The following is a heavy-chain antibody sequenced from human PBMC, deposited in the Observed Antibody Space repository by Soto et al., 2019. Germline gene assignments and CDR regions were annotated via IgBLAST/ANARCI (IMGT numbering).Heavy chain of an antibody. D-gene: IGHD3-16*01. Sequence: DVQLLESGGGLVQPGGSLRLSCAASGFTFRSYAMSWVRQAPGKGLEWVSGISGSGISTHYADSVKGRFTVSRDNSKTTLFLQMNSLRAEDTAVYNCPKVPVVPVCYFDLWGRGTLVTVSS. CDR1: GFTFRSYA. J-gene: IGHJ2*01. CDR3: PKVPVVPVCYFDL. CDR2: ISGSGIST. V-gene: IGHV3-23*01.